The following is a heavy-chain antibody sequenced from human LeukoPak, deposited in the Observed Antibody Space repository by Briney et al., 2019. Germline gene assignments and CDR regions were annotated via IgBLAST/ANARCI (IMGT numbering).Heavy chain of an antibody. Sequence: GGSLRLSCAASGFTFSSYWMSWVRQAPGKGLEWVANIKQDGSEKYYVDSVKGRFTISRDNAKNSLYLQMNSLRAEDTAVYYCARAAHQLPWGAFDIWGQGTMVTVSS. D-gene: IGHD2-2*01. CDR1: GFTFSSYW. J-gene: IGHJ3*02. V-gene: IGHV3-7*03. CDR3: ARAAHQLPWGAFDI. CDR2: IKQDGSEK.